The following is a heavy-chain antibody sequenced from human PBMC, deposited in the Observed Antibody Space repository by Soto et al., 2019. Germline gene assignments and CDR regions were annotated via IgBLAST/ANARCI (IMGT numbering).Heavy chain of an antibody. CDR1: GGTFSSYA. D-gene: IGHD2-2*01. J-gene: IGHJ6*02. CDR2: IIPLFGTA. V-gene: IGHV1-69*01. CDR3: ARTETKRYCSSTSCSTRGVIYYYYGMDV. Sequence: QVQLVQSGAEVKKPGSSVKVSCKASGGTFSSYAISWVRQAPGQGLEWMGGIIPLFGTANYAQKFQGRVTITADESTSTAYMELSSLRSEDTAVYYCARTETKRYCSSTSCSTRGVIYYYYGMDVWGQGTTVTVSS.